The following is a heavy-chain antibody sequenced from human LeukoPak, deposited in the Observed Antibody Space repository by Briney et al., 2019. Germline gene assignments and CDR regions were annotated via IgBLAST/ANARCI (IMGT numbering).Heavy chain of an antibody. V-gene: IGHV4-4*07. J-gene: IGHJ5*02. CDR3: ARDRPLATVTTVDTYGFDP. CDR2: IYTSGRT. Sequence: PSETLSLTCTVSGGSISSYHWNWIRQPAGKGLEWIGRIYTSGRTNYNTSLKSRVTMSADTSKNQLSLKLSSVTAADTAVYYCARDRPLATVTTVDTYGFDPWGQGTLVTVSS. CDR1: GGSISSYH. D-gene: IGHD4-17*01.